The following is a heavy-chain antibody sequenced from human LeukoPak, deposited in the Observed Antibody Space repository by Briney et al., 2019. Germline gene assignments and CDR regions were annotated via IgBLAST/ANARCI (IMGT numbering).Heavy chain of an antibody. Sequence: GESLKISCKGSGYSFTSYWIGWVCQMPGKGLEWTGIIYPGDSDTRYSPSFQGQVTISADKSISTAYLQWSSLKASDTAMYYCASNIAARPYYGTDWGQGTLVTVSS. D-gene: IGHD6-6*01. V-gene: IGHV5-51*01. CDR2: IYPGDSDT. J-gene: IGHJ4*02. CDR1: GYSFTSYW. CDR3: ASNIAARPYYGTD.